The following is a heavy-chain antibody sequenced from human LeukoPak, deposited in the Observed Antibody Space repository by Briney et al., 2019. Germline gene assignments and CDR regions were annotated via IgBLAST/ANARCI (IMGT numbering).Heavy chain of an antibody. CDR3: ARDPWAQGNNWFDP. V-gene: IGHV4-34*01. J-gene: IGHJ5*02. CDR2: INHSGST. Sequence: PSETLSLTCAVYGGSFSGYYWSWIRQPPGKGLEWIGEINHSGSTNYNPSLKSRVTISVDTSKNQFSLKLSSVTAADTAVYYCARDPWAQGNNWFDPWGQGTLVTVSS. CDR1: GGSFSGYY.